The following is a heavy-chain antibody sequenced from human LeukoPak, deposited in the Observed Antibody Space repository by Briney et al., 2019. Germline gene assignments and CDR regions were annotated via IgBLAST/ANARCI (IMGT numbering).Heavy chain of an antibody. CDR3: TTEVDTTVTTPCD. CDR2: IKSKTDGGTT. D-gene: IGHD4-17*01. V-gene: IGHV3-15*07. CDR1: GFTFCNAW. J-gene: IGHJ4*02. Sequence: GGSLRLSCAASGFTFCNAWMNWVRQAPGKGLEWVGRIKSKTDGGTTDYAAPVKGRFTISRDDSKNTLYLQMNSLKTEDTAVYYCTTEVDTTVTTPCDWGQGTLVTVSS.